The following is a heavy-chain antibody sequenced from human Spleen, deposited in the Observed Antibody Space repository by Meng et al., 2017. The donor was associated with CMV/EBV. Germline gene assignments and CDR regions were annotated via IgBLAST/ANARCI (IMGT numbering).Heavy chain of an antibody. J-gene: IGHJ4*02. Sequence: GESLKISCAASGFTFSDHGVHWVRQAPGKGLEWVAFIRYDGNDQYYADSVKGRFTISRNNSKNTLYLQMNSLRAEDTAVYYCAKDGGSSTGVYFDYWGQGTLVTVSS. V-gene: IGHV3-30*02. CDR2: IRYDGNDQ. CDR1: GFTFSDHG. D-gene: IGHD6-6*01. CDR3: AKDGGSSTGVYFDY.